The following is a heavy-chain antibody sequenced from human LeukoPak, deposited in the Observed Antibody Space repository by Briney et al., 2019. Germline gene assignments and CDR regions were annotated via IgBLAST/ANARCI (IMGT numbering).Heavy chain of an antibody. J-gene: IGHJ4*02. V-gene: IGHV4-59*12. CDR3: ARVAVVTPGFDY. D-gene: IGHD4-23*01. CDR1: GGSISSYY. Sequence: SETLSLTCTVSGGSISSYYWSWIRQPPGKGLEWIGYIYYSGSTNYNPSLKSRVTISVDTSKNQFSLKLSSVTAADTAVYYCARVAVVTPGFDYWGQGTLVTVSS. CDR2: IYYSGST.